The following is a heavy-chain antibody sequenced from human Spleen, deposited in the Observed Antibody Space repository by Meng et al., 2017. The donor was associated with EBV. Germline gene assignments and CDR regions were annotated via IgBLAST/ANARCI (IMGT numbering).Heavy chain of an antibody. CDR3: TTDLFDY. CDR2: ISGYDGNT. CDR1: GYTFSNYG. Sequence: QVQLVQSGAEVKKSGASVKVSCKASGYTFSNYGIAWVRQAPGQGLEWMGWISGYDGNTNYEQKFQGRVTMNTDTSTSTAYMELRSLRSDDTAIYYCTTDLFDYWGRGTLVTVSS. V-gene: IGHV1-18*01. J-gene: IGHJ4*02.